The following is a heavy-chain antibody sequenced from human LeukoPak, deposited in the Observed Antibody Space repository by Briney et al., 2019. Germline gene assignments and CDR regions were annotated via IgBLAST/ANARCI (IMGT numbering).Heavy chain of an antibody. V-gene: IGHV4-59*01. D-gene: IGHD1-1*01. Sequence: PSETLSLTCTVSGGSISSYYWSWIRQPPGKGLEWIGYIYYSGSTNYNPSLKSRVTISVDTSKNQFSLKLSSVTAADAAVYYCARDMGWNGLVDSWGQGTLVTVSS. CDR3: ARDMGWNGLVDS. CDR1: GGSISSYY. CDR2: IYYSGST. J-gene: IGHJ4*02.